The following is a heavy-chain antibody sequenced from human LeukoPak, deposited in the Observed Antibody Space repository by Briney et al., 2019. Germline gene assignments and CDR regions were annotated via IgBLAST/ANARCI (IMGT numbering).Heavy chain of an antibody. CDR2: IHNDGST. CDR3: ASLARDY. V-gene: IGHV3-53*01. CDR1: GFIVSNTY. Sequence: GGSLRLSCAASGFIVSNTYMTWVRQAPGKGLEWVSVIHNDGSTYYADSVRGRFTISRDNSKNMLFLRMNSLRVEDTAVYFCASLARDYWGQGTLVSVSS. J-gene: IGHJ4*02. D-gene: IGHD3-3*02.